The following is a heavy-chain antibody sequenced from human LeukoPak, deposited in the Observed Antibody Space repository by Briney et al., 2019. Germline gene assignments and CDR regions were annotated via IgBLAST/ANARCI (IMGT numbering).Heavy chain of an antibody. J-gene: IGHJ5*02. D-gene: IGHD3-10*02. CDR3: ARVGSVRGVINWFDP. CDR1: GFTFSSYG. V-gene: IGHV3-23*01. CDR2: ISGSGGST. Sequence: GGTLRLSCAASGFTFSSYGMSWVRQAPGKGLEWVSAISGSGGSTYYADSVKGRFTISRDNSKNTLYLQLNSLRAEDTAVYYCARVGSVRGVINWFDPWGQGTLVTVSS.